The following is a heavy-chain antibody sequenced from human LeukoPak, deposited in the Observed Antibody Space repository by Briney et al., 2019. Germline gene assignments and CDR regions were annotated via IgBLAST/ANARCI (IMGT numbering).Heavy chain of an antibody. CDR3: ARDGSSYSYGFSWRSY. J-gene: IGHJ4*02. Sequence: GGSLRLSCAASGFTFSSYGMHWVRQAPGKGLEWVANIKQDGSEKYYVDSVKGRFTISRDNAKNSLYLQMNSLRAEDTAVYYCARDGSSYSYGFSWRSYWGQGTLVTVSS. D-gene: IGHD5-18*01. CDR1: GFTFSSYG. CDR2: IKQDGSEK. V-gene: IGHV3-7*03.